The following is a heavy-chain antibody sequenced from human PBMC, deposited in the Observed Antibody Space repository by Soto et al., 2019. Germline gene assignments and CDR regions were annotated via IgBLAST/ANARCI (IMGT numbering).Heavy chain of an antibody. CDR1: GAPISSLTYY. V-gene: IGHV4-39*01. D-gene: IGHD6-6*01. Sequence: SETLSLTCAVSGAPISSLTYYLVWLRQPPGKGLEWIGTISLGGTTYYSPSLKSRLTASLDTSSNQVSLMLSSVTVTDTAVYFCVKQAVGSMSSEWGPGTLVTVSS. CDR2: ISLGGTT. CDR3: VKQAVGSMSSE. J-gene: IGHJ4*02.